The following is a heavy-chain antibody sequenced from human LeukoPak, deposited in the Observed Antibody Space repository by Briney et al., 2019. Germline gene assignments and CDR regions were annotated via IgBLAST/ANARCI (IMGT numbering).Heavy chain of an antibody. D-gene: IGHD3-22*01. CDR2: ISAYNGNT. J-gene: IGHJ4*02. Sequence: ASVKVSCKASGYTFTSYGISWVRQAPGQGLEWMGWISAYNGNTNYAQKLQGRVTMTRDTSISTACMELSRLRSDDTAVYYCARGDPNYYDSSGYSCWGQGTLVTVSS. CDR3: ARGDPNYYDSSGYSC. CDR1: GYTFTSYG. V-gene: IGHV1-18*01.